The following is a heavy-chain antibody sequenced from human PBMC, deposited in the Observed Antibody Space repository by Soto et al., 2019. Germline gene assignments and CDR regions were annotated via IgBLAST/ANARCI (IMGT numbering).Heavy chain of an antibody. CDR2: ITFSGNTV. J-gene: IGHJ6*02. Sequence: PGGALRLSCAASGVTCSDSYMSWIRQAPGKGLEWISYITFSGNTVYYADSLKGRFTISRDNAKNSLYLQMNRLRAEDTAVYYCARVSWREKYGMDVWGQGTTVTVYS. CDR1: GVTCSDSY. V-gene: IGHV3-11*01. CDR3: ARVSWREKYGMDV.